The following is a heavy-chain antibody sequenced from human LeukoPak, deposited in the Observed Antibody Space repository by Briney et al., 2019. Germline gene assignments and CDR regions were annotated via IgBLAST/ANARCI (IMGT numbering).Heavy chain of an antibody. J-gene: IGHJ2*01. CDR1: GFTVSTNY. CDR3: ARSPRIYDSGGYCLVDYFDL. Sequence: GGSLRLSCAASGFTVSTNYMSWVRQAPGKGLEWVSIIYSGGSTSYADSVKGRFTISRDISKNSLFLKMSSLRAEDTAVYDCARSPRIYDSGGYCLVDYFDLWGRGTLVTVSS. CDR2: IYSGGST. D-gene: IGHD3-22*01. V-gene: IGHV3-53*01.